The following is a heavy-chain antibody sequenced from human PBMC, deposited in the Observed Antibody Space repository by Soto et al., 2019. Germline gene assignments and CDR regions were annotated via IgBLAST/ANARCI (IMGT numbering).Heavy chain of an antibody. CDR1: GGSISSYY. CDR3: ARTTIFGHYYYYYGMDV. Sequence: SETLSLTCTVSGGSISSYYWSWIRQPPGKGLEWIGYIYYSGSTNYNPSLKSRVTISVDTSKNQFSLKLSSVTAADTAVYYCARTTIFGHYYYYYGMDVWGQGTTVTVS. V-gene: IGHV4-59*01. D-gene: IGHD3-3*01. J-gene: IGHJ6*02. CDR2: IYYSGST.